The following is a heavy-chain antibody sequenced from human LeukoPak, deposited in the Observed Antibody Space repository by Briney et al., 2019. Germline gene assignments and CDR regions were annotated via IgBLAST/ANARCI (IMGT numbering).Heavy chain of an antibody. CDR2: ISVDGSNE. V-gene: IGHV3-30*18. CDR1: GFTFSSYG. CDR3: AKGGYGSGSYFAFDI. D-gene: IGHD3-10*01. J-gene: IGHJ3*02. Sequence: PGGSLRLSCAASGFTFSSYGMHWVRQAPGKGLEWVAVISVDGSNEYYADSVKGRFTISRDNSKNTLYLQMNSLRAEDTAVYYCAKGGYGSGSYFAFDIWGQGTMVTVSS.